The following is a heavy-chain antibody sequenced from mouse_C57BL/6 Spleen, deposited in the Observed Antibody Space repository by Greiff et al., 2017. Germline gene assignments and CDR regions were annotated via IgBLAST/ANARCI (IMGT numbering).Heavy chain of an antibody. CDR1: GFTFSSYA. CDR3: RRENYYEYVGFAY. J-gene: IGHJ3*01. Sequence: EVKLMESGAGLVKPGGSLKLSCAASGFTFSSYAMSWVRQTPEKRLEWVAFISSGGDYIYYADTVKGRFTISRDNARNTLYLQMSSLKSADTAMYYCRRENYYEYVGFAYWGQGTLVTVSA. CDR2: ISSGGDYI. V-gene: IGHV5-9-1*02. D-gene: IGHD2-4*01.